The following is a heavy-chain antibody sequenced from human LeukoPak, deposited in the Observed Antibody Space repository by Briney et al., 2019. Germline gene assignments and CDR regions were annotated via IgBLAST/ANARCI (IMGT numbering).Heavy chain of an antibody. J-gene: IGHJ4*02. Sequence: GGSLRLSCEASGFSMSVYWMSWVRQAPGKGLEWVGNIKQDGSERNYVDSVKGRFTISRDNAKKSLYLQMDSLRAEDAAVYYCAREHNYAFDNWGQRTLVTVSS. V-gene: IGHV3-7*01. CDR1: GFSMSVYW. CDR3: AREHNYAFDN. CDR2: IKQDGSER. D-gene: IGHD1-1*01.